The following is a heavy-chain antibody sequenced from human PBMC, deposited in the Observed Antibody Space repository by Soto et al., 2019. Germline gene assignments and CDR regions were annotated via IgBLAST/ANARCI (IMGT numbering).Heavy chain of an antibody. Sequence: SETLSLTCAVYGGSFSGYYWSWIRQPPGKGLEWIGEINHSGSTNYNPSLKSRVTISVDTSKNQFFLKLSSVTAADTAVYYCARVLMITFGGVIVRRYGMDVWGQGTTVTVSS. V-gene: IGHV4-34*01. J-gene: IGHJ6*02. CDR2: INHSGST. CDR3: ARVLMITFGGVIVRRYGMDV. CDR1: GGSFSGYY. D-gene: IGHD3-16*02.